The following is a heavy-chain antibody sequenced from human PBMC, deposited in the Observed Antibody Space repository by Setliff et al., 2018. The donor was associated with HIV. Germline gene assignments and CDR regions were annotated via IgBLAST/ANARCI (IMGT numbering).Heavy chain of an antibody. V-gene: IGHV4-59*11. CDR1: GDSITGHY. J-gene: IGHJ6*02. CDR2: IFYTGST. CDR3: ARGDGYRGNDAYYDSGMDV. Sequence: SETLSLTCTVSGDSITGHYWNWIRQPPGKGLEWIGYIFYTGSTNYNPSLKSRVTISVDTSKKQFFLKLSSVTAADTAVYYCARGDGYRGNDAYYDSGMDVWGQGITVTVSS. D-gene: IGHD5-12*01.